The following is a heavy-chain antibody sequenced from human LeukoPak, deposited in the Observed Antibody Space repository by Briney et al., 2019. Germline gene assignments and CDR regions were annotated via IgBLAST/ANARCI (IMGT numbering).Heavy chain of an antibody. CDR2: IYYSGST. J-gene: IGHJ4*02. V-gene: IGHV4-4*02. CDR3: ATWGIAVAGTFDY. CDR1: GGSISSTTNW. D-gene: IGHD6-19*01. Sequence: SGTLSLTCAVSGGSISSTTNWWSWVRQPPGKGLEWIGYIYYSGSTNYNPSFKSRVAISVDTSKNQFSLKLSSVTAADTAVYYCATWGIAVAGTFDYWGQGTLVTVST.